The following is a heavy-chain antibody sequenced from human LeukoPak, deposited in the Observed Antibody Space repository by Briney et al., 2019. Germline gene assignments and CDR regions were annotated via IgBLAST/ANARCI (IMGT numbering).Heavy chain of an antibody. CDR3: ARAACSSTSCYYFDY. J-gene: IGHJ4*02. Sequence: SQTLSLTCAVSGGSISSGGYSWSWIRQPPGKGLEWIGYIYHSGSTYYNPSLKSRVTISVDRSKNQFSLKLSSVTAADTAVYYRARAACSSTSCYYFDYWGQGTLVTVSS. D-gene: IGHD2-2*01. V-gene: IGHV4-30-2*01. CDR1: GGSISSGGYS. CDR2: IYHSGST.